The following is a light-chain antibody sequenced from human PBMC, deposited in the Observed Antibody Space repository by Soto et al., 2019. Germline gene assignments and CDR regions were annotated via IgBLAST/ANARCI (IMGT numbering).Light chain of an antibody. J-gene: IGLJ3*02. CDR2: DVS. CDR3: ETWDTNTHWV. V-gene: IGLV2-14*03. CDR1: SRDIGAYDY. Sequence: QSVLTQPASVSGSPGQSVTISCTGTSRDIGAYDYVSWYQQHPGGVPKLLIYDVSSRPSGVSSRFSGSSSGAARYLTISNLQSEDEADYYCETWDTNTHWVFGGGTKLTVL.